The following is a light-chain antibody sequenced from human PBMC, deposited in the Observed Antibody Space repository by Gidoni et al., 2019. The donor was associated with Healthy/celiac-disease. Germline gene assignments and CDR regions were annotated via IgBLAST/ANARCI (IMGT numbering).Light chain of an antibody. CDR2: LGS. J-gene: IGKJ5*01. CDR3: MQALQTPST. CDR1: QNLLHSNGYNY. Sequence: DFVMTQSPLSLPVTPGEPASISCRSSQNLLHSNGYNYLDWYLQKPGQSPQLLIYLGSNRASGVPDRFSGSGSGTDFTLKISRVEAEDVGVYYCMQALQTPSTFGQGTRLEIK. V-gene: IGKV2-28*01.